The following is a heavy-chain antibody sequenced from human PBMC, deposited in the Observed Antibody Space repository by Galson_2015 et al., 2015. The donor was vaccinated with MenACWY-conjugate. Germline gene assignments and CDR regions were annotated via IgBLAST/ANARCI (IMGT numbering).Heavy chain of an antibody. CDR3: ARGARYSSSSGEDY. Sequence: SLRLSCAASGFTFSSYSMNWVRQAPGKGLKWVSYISSSSSYTNYADSVKGRSTISRDNAKSSLYLQMNSLRVEDTAVYYCARGARYSSSSGEDYWGQGTLVTASS. J-gene: IGHJ4*02. CDR1: GFTFSSYS. D-gene: IGHD6-6*01. CDR2: ISSSSSYT. V-gene: IGHV3-21*05.